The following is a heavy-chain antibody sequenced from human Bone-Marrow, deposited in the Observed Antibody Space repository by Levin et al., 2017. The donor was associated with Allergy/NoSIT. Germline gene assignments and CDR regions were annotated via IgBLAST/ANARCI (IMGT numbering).Heavy chain of an antibody. CDR1: GYSISSGYY. Sequence: SQTLSLTCAVSGYSISSGYYWGWIRQPPGKGLEWIGSIYHSGSTYYNPSLKSRVTISVDTSKNQFSLKLSSVTAADTAVYYCARDQGSHYDILTGYGQTTYGMDVWGQGTTVTVSS. CDR2: IYHSGST. J-gene: IGHJ6*02. V-gene: IGHV4-38-2*02. D-gene: IGHD3-9*01. CDR3: ARDQGSHYDILTGYGQTTYGMDV.